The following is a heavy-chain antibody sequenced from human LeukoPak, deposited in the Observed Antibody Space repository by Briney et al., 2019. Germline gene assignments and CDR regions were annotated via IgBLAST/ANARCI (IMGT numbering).Heavy chain of an antibody. V-gene: IGHV5-10-1*01. CDR2: IEPSDSYT. D-gene: IGHD3-3*01. J-gene: IGHJ4*02. Sequence: GESLKISCKGSGYTFTSYWISWVRQMPGKGLEWMGKIEPSDSYTTYNPSFQGHVTISADKSISAAYLQWSSLKASDTAMYYCARHSHYDFWSGYLDYWGQGTLITVSS. CDR3: ARHSHYDFWSGYLDY. CDR1: GYTFTSYW.